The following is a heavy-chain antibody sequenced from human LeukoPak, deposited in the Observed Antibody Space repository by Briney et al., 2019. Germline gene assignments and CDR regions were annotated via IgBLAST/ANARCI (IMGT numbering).Heavy chain of an antibody. CDR2: ISYDGSNK. D-gene: IGHD1-26*01. J-gene: IGHJ6*03. Sequence: GGSLRLSCAASGFIFSGSAMHWVRQVPGKGLEWVAVISYDGSNKYYADSVKGRFTISRDNSKNTLYLQMNSLRAEDTAVYYCAKSFYNPSGSYNYYYYYMDVWGKGTTVTVSS. V-gene: IGHV3-30*18. CDR1: GFIFSGSA. CDR3: AKSFYNPSGSYNYYYYYMDV.